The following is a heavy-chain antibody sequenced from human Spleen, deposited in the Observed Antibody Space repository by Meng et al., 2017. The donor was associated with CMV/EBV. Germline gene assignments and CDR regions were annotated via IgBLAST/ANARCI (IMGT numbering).Heavy chain of an antibody. CDR3: AKDNFYGGGYDYYYGMDV. V-gene: IGHV3-23*03. CDR2: SYNGGSSS. CDR1: GFAFSSFA. Sequence: GESLKISCTASGFAFSSFAMSWVRQAPGKGLEWVSISYNGGSSSYYTDSVRGRFTISRDDSMNTLYLQMNRLRGEDTAVYYCAKDNFYGGGYDYYYGMDVWGQGTMVTVSS. D-gene: IGHD2/OR15-2a*01. J-gene: IGHJ6*02.